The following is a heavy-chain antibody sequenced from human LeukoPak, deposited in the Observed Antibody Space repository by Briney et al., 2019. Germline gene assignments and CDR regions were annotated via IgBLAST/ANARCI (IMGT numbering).Heavy chain of an antibody. CDR2: ISGSGGST. CDR3: AREITMLREVFYAFYYMDV. V-gene: IGHV3-23*01. J-gene: IGHJ6*03. Sequence: PGGSLRLSCAASGFTFSSYAMSWVRQAPGKGLEWVSAISGSGGSTYYADSVKGRFTISRDNAKNSLFLQMNSLRAEDTAVYYCAREITMLREVFYAFYYMDVWGKGTTVTISS. D-gene: IGHD3-10*01. CDR1: GFTFSSYA.